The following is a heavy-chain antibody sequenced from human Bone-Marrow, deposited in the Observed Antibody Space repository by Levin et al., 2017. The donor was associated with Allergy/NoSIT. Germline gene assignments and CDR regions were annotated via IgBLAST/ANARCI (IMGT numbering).Heavy chain of an antibody. CDR3: ARDPIRSDGYSFDY. Sequence: PGGSLRLSCSASGFIFSDYGMAWVRQAPGKGLEWISYMPSGSSSNMYYADSVEGRFTISRDNAKSSLFFQMTSLRDADTAVYFCARDPIRSDGYSFDYWGQGTLVTVSS. J-gene: IGHJ4*02. CDR2: MPSGSSSNM. V-gene: IGHV3-48*02. CDR1: GFIFSDYG. D-gene: IGHD5-24*01.